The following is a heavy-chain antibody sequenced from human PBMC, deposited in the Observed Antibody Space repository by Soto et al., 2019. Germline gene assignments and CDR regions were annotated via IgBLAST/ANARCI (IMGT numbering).Heavy chain of an antibody. J-gene: IGHJ5*02. Sequence: GGSLRLSCAASGFIFSNYDMHWVRQATGKGLEWVSRIGVGGDTNYLSSVKGRFTISRQNAKNSLFLQMNSLRVEDTGVYYCIRGLPGGFDPWGQGTLVTVSS. CDR1: GFIFSNYD. CDR3: IRGLPGGFDP. CDR2: IGVGGDT. D-gene: IGHD3-10*01. V-gene: IGHV3-13*01.